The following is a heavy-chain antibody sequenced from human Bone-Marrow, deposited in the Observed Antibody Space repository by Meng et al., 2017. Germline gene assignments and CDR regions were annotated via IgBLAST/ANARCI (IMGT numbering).Heavy chain of an antibody. Sequence: QVQLQESGPGLVKPSGTLSLTCGVSGASVSSGYWWTWVRQPPGKGLEWIGEFHHSGTTNYNPSLRSRVTISVDTSENQFSLRLTSVTAADTAVYYCAASPGWWRIDSWGQGTLVTVSS. CDR1: GASVSSGYW. D-gene: IGHD6-19*01. J-gene: IGHJ4*02. CDR2: FHHSGTT. V-gene: IGHV4-4*02. CDR3: AASPGWWRIDS.